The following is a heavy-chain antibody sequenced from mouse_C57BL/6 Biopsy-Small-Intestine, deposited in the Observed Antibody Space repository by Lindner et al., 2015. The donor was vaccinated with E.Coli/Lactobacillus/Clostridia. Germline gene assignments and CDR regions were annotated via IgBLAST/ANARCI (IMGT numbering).Heavy chain of an antibody. D-gene: IGHD2-3*01. CDR3: ARGNDGSFDY. J-gene: IGHJ2*01. V-gene: IGHV5-17*01. Sequence: VQLQESGGGLVKPGGSLKLSCAASGSTFSDYGMHWVRQAPEKGLEWVAYISSGSSTIYYADTVKGRFTISRDNAKNTLFLQMTSLRSEDTAMYYCARGNDGSFDYWGQGTTLTVSS. CDR2: ISSGSSTI. CDR1: GSTFSDYG.